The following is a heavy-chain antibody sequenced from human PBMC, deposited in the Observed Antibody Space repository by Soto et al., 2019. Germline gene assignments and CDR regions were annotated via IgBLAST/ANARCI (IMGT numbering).Heavy chain of an antibody. CDR2: ISTSSSYI. J-gene: IGHJ3*01. CDR3: ARDVAVGPAAYAFDL. CDR1: GFTFSSYS. Sequence: GGSLRLSCAASGFTFSSYSMNWVRQAPGKGLEWVSSISTSSSYIYYADSVKGRFTISRDNTKSSLYLQMNILRAEDTAVYFCARDVAVGPAAYAFDLWGQGTMVTVSS. V-gene: IGHV3-21*01. D-gene: IGHD2-2*01.